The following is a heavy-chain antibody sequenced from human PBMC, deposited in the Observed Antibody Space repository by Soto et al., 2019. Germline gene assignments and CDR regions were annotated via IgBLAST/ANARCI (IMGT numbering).Heavy chain of an antibody. D-gene: IGHD4-4*01. J-gene: IGHJ6*02. V-gene: IGHV1-18*04. CDR1: GYTFTSYG. CDR3: ARASVTLGCHQTQYYYYYGMDV. Sequence: QVQLVQSGAEVKKPGASVKVSCKASGYTFTSYGISWVRQAPGQGLEWMGWISAYNGNTNYAQKLQGRVTMTTDTSRSTDYMELRSRRADDTAVYYWARASVTLGCHQTQYYYYYGMDVWGQGTTVTVSS. CDR2: ISAYNGNT.